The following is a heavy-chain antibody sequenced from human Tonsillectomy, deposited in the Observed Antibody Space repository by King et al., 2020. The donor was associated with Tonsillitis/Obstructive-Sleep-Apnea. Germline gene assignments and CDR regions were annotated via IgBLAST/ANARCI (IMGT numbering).Heavy chain of an antibody. CDR1: GFTFNKYA. Sequence: VQLVESGGGVVQPGGSLRLSCVASGFTFNKYAMHWVRQAPGKGLEWVAVVSYDGSNTYVVDSVKGRFTISRDNSKNTVYLQMNSLRGDDTAVYYCARLAYWGQGTLVTVSS. J-gene: IGHJ4*02. D-gene: IGHD3-16*01. V-gene: IGHV3-30*03. CDR2: VSYDGSNT. CDR3: ARLAY.